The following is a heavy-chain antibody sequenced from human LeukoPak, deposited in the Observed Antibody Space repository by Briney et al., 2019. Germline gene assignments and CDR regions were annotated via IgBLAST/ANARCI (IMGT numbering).Heavy chain of an antibody. CDR1: GFTFDDYG. D-gene: IGHD3-9*01. J-gene: IGHJ4*02. CDR3: ARDKGARYFDWLDGDYFDY. V-gene: IGHV3-20*04. CDR2: INWNGGST. Sequence: TGGSLRLSCAASGFTFDDYGMSWVRQAPGKGLEWVSGINWNGGSTGYADSVKGRFTISRDNAKNSLYLQMNSLRAEDTALYYCARDKGARYFDWLDGDYFDYWGQGTLVTVSS.